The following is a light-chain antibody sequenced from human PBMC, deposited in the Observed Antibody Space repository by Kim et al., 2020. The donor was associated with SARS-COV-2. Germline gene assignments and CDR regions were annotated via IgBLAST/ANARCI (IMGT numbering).Light chain of an antibody. V-gene: IGLV3-1*01. J-gene: IGLJ2*01. CDR1: KCEDKY. CDR2: QDS. Sequence: VSVTQGKNASSTDSGDKCEDKYACWYQQKPGQSPVLVIDQDSKRPSGIPERFSGSNSGNTATLTISGTQAMDEADYYCQAWDSSVVFGGGTQLTVL. CDR3: QAWDSSVV.